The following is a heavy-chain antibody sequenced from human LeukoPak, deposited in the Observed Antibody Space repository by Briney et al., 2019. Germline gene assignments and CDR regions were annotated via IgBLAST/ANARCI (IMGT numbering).Heavy chain of an antibody. CDR2: IYYSGST. Sequence: SETLSLTCPVSSGSVSSGSYYWSRIRQPPGKGLEWIGYIYYSGSTNYNPSLKSRVTISVDTSKNQFSLKLSSVTAADTAVYYCARGLYGGYVNYWGQGTLFTVSS. D-gene: IGHD4/OR15-4a*01. V-gene: IGHV4-61*01. CDR1: SGSVSSGSYY. CDR3: ARGLYGGYVNY. J-gene: IGHJ4*02.